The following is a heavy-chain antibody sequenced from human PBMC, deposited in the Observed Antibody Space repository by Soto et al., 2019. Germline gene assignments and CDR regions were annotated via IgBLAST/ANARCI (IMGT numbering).Heavy chain of an antibody. CDR1: GGSITNYY. CDR2: VSDSGST. CDR3: ARERVGHSAMDV. Sequence: QVQLQESGPGLVKPSETLSLMCTVSGGSITNYYWSWVRQSPAKGLEWIGYVSDSGSTKYNPSLKSRVTISVDTSKNQFSLKRTSLTAADTAVYYCARERVGHSAMDVWGQGTTVTVSS. V-gene: IGHV4-59*12. J-gene: IGHJ6*02. D-gene: IGHD1-26*01.